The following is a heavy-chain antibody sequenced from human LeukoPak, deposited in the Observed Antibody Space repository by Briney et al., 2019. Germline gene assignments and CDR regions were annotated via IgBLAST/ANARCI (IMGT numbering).Heavy chain of an antibody. V-gene: IGHV3-23*01. D-gene: IGHD3-16*01. Sequence: GGSLRLSCAASGFTFSTYTMSWVRQAPGKGLEWVSAISGSGGNTYYADSVKGRFTISRDNSKNTLYLQMNSLRAEDTAVYYCARDRGGRALDIWGQGTMVTVSS. J-gene: IGHJ3*02. CDR3: ARDRGGRALDI. CDR2: ISGSGGNT. CDR1: GFTFSTYT.